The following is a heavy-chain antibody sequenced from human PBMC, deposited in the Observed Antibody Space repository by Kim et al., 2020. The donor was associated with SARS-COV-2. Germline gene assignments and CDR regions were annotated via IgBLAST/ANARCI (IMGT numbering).Heavy chain of an antibody. D-gene: IGHD4-4*01. CDR1: GGSVSSGSYY. J-gene: IGHJ4*02. CDR2: IYYSGST. Sequence: SETLSLTCTVSGGSVSSGSYYWSWIRQPPGKGLEWIGYIYYSGSTNYNPSLKSRVTISVDTSKNQFSLKLSSVTAADTAVYYCARDGYSKPIDYWGQGT. CDR3: ARDGYSKPIDY. V-gene: IGHV4-61*01.